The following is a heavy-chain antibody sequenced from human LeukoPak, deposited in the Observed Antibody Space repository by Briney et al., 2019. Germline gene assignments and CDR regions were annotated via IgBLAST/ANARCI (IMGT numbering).Heavy chain of an antibody. CDR2: IRYDGSVK. Sequence: GGSLRLSCVASGFAFNTYGMHWVRQAPGKGLEWVAYIRYDGSVKHYADSVKGRFTISRDNSENTLYLQMNSLRAEDTALYYCAKDGGYDSSGLFDYWGQGTLVTVSS. J-gene: IGHJ4*02. CDR1: GFAFNTYG. D-gene: IGHD3-22*01. V-gene: IGHV3-30*02. CDR3: AKDGGYDSSGLFDY.